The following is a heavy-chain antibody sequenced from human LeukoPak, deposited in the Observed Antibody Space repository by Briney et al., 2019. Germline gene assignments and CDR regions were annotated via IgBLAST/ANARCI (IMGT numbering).Heavy chain of an antibody. CDR1: GGSINTHY. CDR2: LYYTGST. V-gene: IGHV4-59*08. CDR3: ARILVGDFDY. D-gene: IGHD2-15*01. Sequence: SETLSLTCTVYGGSINTHYWSWIRQPPGKGLEWIGDLYYTGSTSYNPSLKSRVTMSLDTSENQFSLKVRSVTAADTDVYYCARILVGDFDYWGQGTLVTVSS. J-gene: IGHJ4*02.